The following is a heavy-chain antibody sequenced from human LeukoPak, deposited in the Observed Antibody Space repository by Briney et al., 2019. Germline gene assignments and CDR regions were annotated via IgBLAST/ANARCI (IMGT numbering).Heavy chain of an antibody. V-gene: IGHV3-23*01. CDR2: ISGSGGIT. CDR3: AKDLVVVPAAPDY. CDR1: GFTFSSYA. D-gene: IGHD2-2*01. J-gene: IGHJ4*02. Sequence: GGSLRLSCAASGFTFSSYAMTWVRQAPGKGLEWVSTISGSGGITYYADSVKGRFTISRDNSKNTLYLQMNSLSAEDTAVYYCAKDLVVVPAAPDYWGRGTLVTVSS.